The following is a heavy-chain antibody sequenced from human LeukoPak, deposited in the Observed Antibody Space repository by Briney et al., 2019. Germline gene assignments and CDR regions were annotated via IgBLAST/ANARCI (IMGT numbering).Heavy chain of an antibody. CDR2: IWYDGSNK. CDR3: ARGMYYYDSSGPYGMDV. V-gene: IGHV3-33*01. Sequence: PGGSLRLSCAASGFTFSSYGMHWVRQAPGKGLEWVAVIWYDGSNKYYADSVKGRFTISRDNSKNTLYLQMNRLRAEDTAVYYCARGMYYYDSSGPYGMDVWGQGTTVTVSS. CDR1: GFTFSSYG. D-gene: IGHD3-22*01. J-gene: IGHJ6*02.